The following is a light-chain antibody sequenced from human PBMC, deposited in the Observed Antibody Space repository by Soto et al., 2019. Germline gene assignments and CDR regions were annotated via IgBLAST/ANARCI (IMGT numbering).Light chain of an antibody. CDR3: QQLNSHPYT. CDR1: QDIGTY. V-gene: IGKV1-9*01. Sequence: IQLTQSPSSLSASVGDRVTITCRVSQDIGTYLAWYQQKAGKAPKLLMYVASTLQSGVPSRVGFSGSGTDFTLTISSLQPEDFATYYCQQLNSHPYTFGQGTKLEI. J-gene: IGKJ2*01. CDR2: VAS.